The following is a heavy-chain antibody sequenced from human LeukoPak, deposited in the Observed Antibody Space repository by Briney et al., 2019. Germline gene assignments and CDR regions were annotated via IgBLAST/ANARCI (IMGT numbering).Heavy chain of an antibody. CDR1: GNTFTSYG. V-gene: IGHV1-18*01. CDR3: ARGPIYGSGSYYGY. Sequence: GASVKVSCKAPGNTFTSYGIHWVRQAPGQGLEWMGWISAYSGNTNYAQKFQGRVTMTTDTSTSTAYMELRSLRSDDTAVYYCARGPIYGSGSYYGYWGQGTLVTVSS. J-gene: IGHJ4*02. CDR2: ISAYSGNT. D-gene: IGHD3-10*01.